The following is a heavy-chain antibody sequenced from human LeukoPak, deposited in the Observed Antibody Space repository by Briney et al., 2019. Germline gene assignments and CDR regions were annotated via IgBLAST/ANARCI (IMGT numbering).Heavy chain of an antibody. D-gene: IGHD6-19*01. V-gene: IGHV4-59*08. CDR2: THYSGTT. CDR1: GGSISDYY. J-gene: IGHJ4*02. CDR3: ASESVALAGIDY. Sequence: SETLSLTCTVSGGSISDYYWTWIRRPPGKGPEWTGYTHYSGTTNYNPSLKSRVTISVDTSKNQFSLKLSSVTAADTAVYYCASESVALAGIDYWGQGTLVTVSS.